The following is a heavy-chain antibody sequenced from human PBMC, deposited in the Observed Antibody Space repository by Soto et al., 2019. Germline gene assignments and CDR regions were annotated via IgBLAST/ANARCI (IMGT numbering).Heavy chain of an antibody. CDR1: GFTFSSYA. CDR3: AKDRGYDYIWGSYRYTCLFDY. J-gene: IGHJ4*02. Sequence: GGSLRLSCAASGFTFSSYAMSWVRQAPGKGLEWVSAISGSGGSTYYADSVKGRFTISRDNSKNTLYLQMNSLRAEDTAVYYCAKDRGYDYIWGSYRYTCLFDYWGQGTLVTVSS. D-gene: IGHD3-16*02. V-gene: IGHV3-23*01. CDR2: ISGSGGST.